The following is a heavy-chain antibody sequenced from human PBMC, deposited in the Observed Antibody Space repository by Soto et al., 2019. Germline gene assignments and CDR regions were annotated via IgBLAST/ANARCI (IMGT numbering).Heavy chain of an antibody. J-gene: IGHJ2*01. Sequence: EVQLVESGGGLVQPGGSLRLSCAASGFTFSSYSMNWVRQAPGKGLEWVSYISTTSSTIYYADSVKGRFTISRDNAKNALYLQMNSLGDEDMAVYYCARGVVVTRLRSFDFWGRGTLVTVSS. CDR3: ARGVVVTRLRSFDF. V-gene: IGHV3-48*02. CDR2: ISTTSSTI. CDR1: GFTFSSYS. D-gene: IGHD3-22*01.